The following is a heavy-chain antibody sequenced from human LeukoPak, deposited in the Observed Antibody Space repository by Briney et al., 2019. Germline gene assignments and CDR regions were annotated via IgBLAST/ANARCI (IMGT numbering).Heavy chain of an antibody. V-gene: IGHV3-7*03. CDR2: IKQDGSDR. CDR1: GFTFXXXX. J-gene: IGHJ4*02. CDR3: VRNLAVAGTCFDS. D-gene: IGHD6-19*01. Sequence: PGGSLRLSCAASGFTFXXXXMSWVRQAPGXXXXXXANIKQDGSDRNYVASVRGRFTISRDNAESSLFLQMNSLRAEDTAVYYCVRNLAVAGTCFDSWGQGTLVTFSS.